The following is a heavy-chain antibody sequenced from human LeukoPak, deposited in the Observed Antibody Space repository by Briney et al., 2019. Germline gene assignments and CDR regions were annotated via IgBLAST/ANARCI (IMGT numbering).Heavy chain of an antibody. CDR2: ITWDSATI. D-gene: IGHD3-22*01. CDR1: GVNFDDYA. Sequence: PGRSLRLSCAASGVNFDDYAMHWVRQAPGKGLEWVSSITWDSATIAYADSVKGRFTLSRDNAKNSLYLQMTSLRPEDTAFYYCAKDAYVNSGHYFWYFDLWGRGTLVTVSS. V-gene: IGHV3-9*01. J-gene: IGHJ2*01. CDR3: AKDAYVNSGHYFWYFDL.